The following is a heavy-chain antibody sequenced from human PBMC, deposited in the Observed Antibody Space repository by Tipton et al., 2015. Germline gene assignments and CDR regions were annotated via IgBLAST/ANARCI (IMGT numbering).Heavy chain of an antibody. J-gene: IGHJ4*02. V-gene: IGHV4-38-2*01. D-gene: IGHD3-9*01. Sequence: GLVKPSETLSLTCAVSAYSISSDYYWGWIRQPPGKGLEWIGSISHSGNTYYNPSLKSRVTMSRDTSKNQFSLRLSSVTAADTAVYYCACQDYDSLIRDYQTVDYWGQGTLVTVSS. CDR3: ACQDYDSLIRDYQTVDY. CDR1: AYSISSDYY. CDR2: ISHSGNT.